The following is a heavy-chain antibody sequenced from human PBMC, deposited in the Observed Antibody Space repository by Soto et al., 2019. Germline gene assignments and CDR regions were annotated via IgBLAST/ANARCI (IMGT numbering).Heavy chain of an antibody. CDR3: ARRLYDSLGYYYFDY. CDR1: GGSISSSSYY. V-gene: IGHV4-39*01. D-gene: IGHD3-22*01. J-gene: IGHJ4*01. Sequence: SETLSLTCTVSGGSISSSSYYWGWIRQPPGKGLEGSGRADYRGSACHNPSLKRRITLSVDRSKSQFSLELTSVTAADTAVYYCARRLYDSLGYYYFDYWGQGTLVTVSS. CDR2: ADYRGSA.